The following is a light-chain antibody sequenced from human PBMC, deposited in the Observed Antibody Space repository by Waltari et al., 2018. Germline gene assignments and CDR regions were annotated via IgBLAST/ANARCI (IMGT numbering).Light chain of an antibody. CDR1: QSVSSSY. CDR3: QQYGSSPRT. J-gene: IGKJ1*01. V-gene: IGKV3-20*01. CDR2: GAS. Sequence: EIVLTQSPGTLSLSPGERATLSCRASQSVSSSYLAWYQQNPGQAPRLLIYGASSRATGIPDSVSCSGSGTDFTLTISRLEPEDFAVYYCQQYGSSPRTFGQGTKVESK.